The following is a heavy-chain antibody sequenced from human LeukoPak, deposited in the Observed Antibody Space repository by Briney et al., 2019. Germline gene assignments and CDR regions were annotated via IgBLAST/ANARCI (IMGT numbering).Heavy chain of an antibody. V-gene: IGHV3-74*01. CDR3: ARSGGPIYYFDY. J-gene: IGHJ4*02. D-gene: IGHD6-19*01. CDR1: GFTFSSYW. Sequence: GGSLRLSCAASGFTFSSYWMHWVCQAPGKGLVWVSRINSDGSSTSYADSVKGRFTISRDNAKNTLYLQMNSLRAEDTAVYYCARSGGPIYYFDYWGQGTLVTVSS. CDR2: INSDGSST.